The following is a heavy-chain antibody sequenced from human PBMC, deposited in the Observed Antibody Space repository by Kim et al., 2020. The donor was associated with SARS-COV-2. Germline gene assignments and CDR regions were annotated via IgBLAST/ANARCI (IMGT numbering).Heavy chain of an antibody. D-gene: IGHD6-19*01. V-gene: IGHV3-21*01. CDR2: ISSSSSYL. CDR1: GFTFSSYS. CDR3: AREGGGSSGWSWFDP. Sequence: GGSLRLSCAASGFTFSSYSMNWVRQAPGKGLEWVSSISSSSSYLYYADSVKGRFTISRDNAKNSLYLQMNSLRAEDTAVYYCAREGGGSSGWSWFDPWGQGTLVTVSS. J-gene: IGHJ5*02.